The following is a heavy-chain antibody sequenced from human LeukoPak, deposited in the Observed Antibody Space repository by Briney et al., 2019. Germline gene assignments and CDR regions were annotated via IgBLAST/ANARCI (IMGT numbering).Heavy chain of an antibody. CDR1: GYSFTSYW. CDR3: ARQADLDTAMGDY. CDR2: IYPGDSDT. D-gene: IGHD5-18*01. J-gene: IGHJ4*02. V-gene: IGHV5-51*01. Sequence: GESLKISCKGSGYSFTSYWIGWVRHMPRKGLEWMGIIYPGDSDTRYSPSFQGQVTISADKSISTAYLQWSSLKASDTAMYYCARQADLDTAMGDYWGQGTLVIVSS.